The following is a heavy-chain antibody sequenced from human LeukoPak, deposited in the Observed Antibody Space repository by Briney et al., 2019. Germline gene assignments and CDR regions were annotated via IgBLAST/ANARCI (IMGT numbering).Heavy chain of an antibody. CDR3: ARAGTTYWYFDL. D-gene: IGHD2/OR15-2a*01. Sequence: ASVKLSCKASGYTFTGYHIHWVRQAPGQGLEWMGWINPNSGGTNYAQKFQGRVTMTRDTSISTAYMELSRLRSDDTAVYYCARAGTTYWYFDLWGRGTLVTVSS. J-gene: IGHJ2*01. CDR1: GYTFTGYH. V-gene: IGHV1-2*02. CDR2: INPNSGGT.